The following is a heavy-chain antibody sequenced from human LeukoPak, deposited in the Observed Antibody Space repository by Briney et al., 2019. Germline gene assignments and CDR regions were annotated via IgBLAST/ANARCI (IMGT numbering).Heavy chain of an antibody. V-gene: IGHV4-34*01. D-gene: IGHD3-22*01. CDR2: IYYTRTT. Sequence: SETLSLTCAVYGGSFSRYYWGWIRQSPGKGLEWIGTIYYTRTTYYNPSLNSRVTISLDTSQNQFSLKLNSVTAADTAMYYCARATADSSGSYLALYNWFDPWGQGTLVTVSS. J-gene: IGHJ5*02. CDR3: ARATADSSGSYLALYNWFDP. CDR1: GGSFSRYY.